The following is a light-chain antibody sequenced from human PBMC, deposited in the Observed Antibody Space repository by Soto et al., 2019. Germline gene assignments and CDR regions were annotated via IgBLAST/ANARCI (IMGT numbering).Light chain of an antibody. CDR1: RSVSRY. V-gene: IGKV3-11*01. CDR3: QQRSNWIT. CDR2: DTS. Sequence: EIVFTQSPGPLSFSPGERATPPLRASRSVSRYLAWYQQKPGQAPRLLIYDTSYRAAGIPARFSGSGSATDFTLTISSLEPEDFAVYYCQQRSNWITFGQGTRLEIK. J-gene: IGKJ5*01.